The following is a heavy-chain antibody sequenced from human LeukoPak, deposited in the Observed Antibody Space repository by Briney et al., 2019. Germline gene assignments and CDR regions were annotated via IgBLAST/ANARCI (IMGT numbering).Heavy chain of an antibody. CDR2: IYYSGST. CDR3: ARVGPTKMATVYYFDY. D-gene: IGHD5-24*01. CDR1: GGSISSYY. V-gene: IGHV4-59*01. J-gene: IGHJ4*02. Sequence: SETLSLTCTVSGGSISSYYWSWIRQPPGKGLEWIGYIYYSGSTNYNPSLKRRVTISVDTSKNQFSLKLSSVTAADTAVYYCARVGPTKMATVYYFDYWGQGTLVTVSS.